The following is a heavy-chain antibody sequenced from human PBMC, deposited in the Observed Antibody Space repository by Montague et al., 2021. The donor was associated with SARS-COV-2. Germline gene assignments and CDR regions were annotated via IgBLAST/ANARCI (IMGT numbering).Heavy chain of an antibody. V-gene: IGHV2-70*01. CDR1: GFSLSTNGMC. CDR2: IDWDGDK. Sequence: PALVKPTQTLTLTCTFSGFSLSTNGMCVTWIRQPPGKALEWLALIDWDGDKYYNTSLKSRLTISKDTSKNLVVLTMTNMDPVDTATYYCARGLSVTYYYNGMDVWGRGTTVTVSS. J-gene: IGHJ6*02. CDR3: ARGLSVTYYYNGMDV.